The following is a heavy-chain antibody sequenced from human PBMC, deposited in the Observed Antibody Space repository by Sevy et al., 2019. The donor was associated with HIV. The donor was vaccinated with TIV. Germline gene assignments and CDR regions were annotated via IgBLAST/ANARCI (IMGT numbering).Heavy chain of an antibody. V-gene: IGHV3-7*03. CDR1: GFTFSSYW. CDR2: IKQDGSEK. CDR3: ARDGVGDIVVVPAAMWDDAFDI. J-gene: IGHJ3*02. Sequence: GGSLRLSCAASGFTFSSYWMSWVRQAPGKGLEWVANIKQDGSEKYYVDSVKGRFTISRDNAKNSLYLQMNSLGAEDTAVYYCARDGVGDIVVVPAAMWDDAFDIWGQGTMVTVSS. D-gene: IGHD2-2*01.